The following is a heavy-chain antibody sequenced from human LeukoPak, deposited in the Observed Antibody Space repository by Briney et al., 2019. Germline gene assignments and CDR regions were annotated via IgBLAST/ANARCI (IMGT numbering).Heavy chain of an antibody. D-gene: IGHD3-3*01. CDR1: GYTFTSYD. CDR2: MNPNSGNT. V-gene: IGHV1-8*01. J-gene: IGHJ6*02. CDR3: ARAQRITIFGVVIWGSYGMDV. Sequence: GASVKVSCKASGYTFTSYDINWVRQATGQGLEWMGWMNPNSGNTGYAQKFQGRVTMTRNTSISTAYMELSSLRSEDTAVYYCARAQRITIFGVVIWGSYGMDVWGQGTTVTVSS.